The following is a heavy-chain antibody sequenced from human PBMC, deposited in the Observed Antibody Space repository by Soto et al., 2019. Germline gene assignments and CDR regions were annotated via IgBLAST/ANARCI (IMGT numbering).Heavy chain of an antibody. CDR3: AKDDNSMVRGVVYYYYYMDV. V-gene: IGHV3-30*18. D-gene: IGHD3-10*01. CDR1: GFTFSSYG. Sequence: QVQLVESGGGVVQPGRSLRLSCAASGFTFSSYGMHWVRQAPGKGLEWVAVISYDGSNKYYADSVKGRFTISRDNSKNTLYLQMNSLRAEDTAVYYWAKDDNSMVRGVVYYYYYMDVWGKGTTVTVSS. CDR2: ISYDGSNK. J-gene: IGHJ6*03.